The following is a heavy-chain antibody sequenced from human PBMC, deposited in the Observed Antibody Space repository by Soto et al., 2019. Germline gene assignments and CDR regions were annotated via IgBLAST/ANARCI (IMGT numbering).Heavy chain of an antibody. CDR1: GGTYSSYT. CDR2: IIPILGIA. CDR3: AVRVTMVRGEKAFDI. V-gene: IGHV1-69*02. Sequence: GASVKVSCKASGGTYSSYTMSWVRQENGQGLEWMGRIIPILGIANYAQKFQGRVTITADKSTSTAYMELSSLRSEDTAVYYCAVRVTMVRGEKAFDIWGQGTMVTVSS. J-gene: IGHJ3*02. D-gene: IGHD3-10*01.